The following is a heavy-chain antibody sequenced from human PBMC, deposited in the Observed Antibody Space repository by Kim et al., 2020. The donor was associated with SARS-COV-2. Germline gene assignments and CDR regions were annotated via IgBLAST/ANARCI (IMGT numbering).Heavy chain of an antibody. V-gene: IGHV1-8*01. CDR3: ARASPAYNWWNWWNWFDP. CDR2: MNHYSGNT. D-gene: IGHD1-20*01. Sequence: ASVKVSCKASGYTFINYDINWVRQATGQGLEWMGWMNHYSGNTGYAQKFQGKVTMTRNTSINTAYMELSSLGSEDTAVYYCARASPAYNWWNWWNWFDPWGQGNLLTVSS. CDR1: GYTFINYD. J-gene: IGHJ5*02.